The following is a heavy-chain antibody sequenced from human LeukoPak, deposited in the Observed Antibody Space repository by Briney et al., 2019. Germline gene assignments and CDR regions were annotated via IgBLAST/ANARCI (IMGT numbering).Heavy chain of an antibody. Sequence: ASVKVSCKASGYTFTGYYMHWVRQAPGQGLEWMGWISAYNGNTNYAQKLQGRVTMTTDTSTSTAYMELRSLRSDDTAVYYCARIRYSSGWYGAFDIWGQGTMVTVSS. D-gene: IGHD6-19*01. J-gene: IGHJ3*02. CDR3: ARIRYSSGWYGAFDI. CDR1: GYTFTGYY. V-gene: IGHV1-18*04. CDR2: ISAYNGNT.